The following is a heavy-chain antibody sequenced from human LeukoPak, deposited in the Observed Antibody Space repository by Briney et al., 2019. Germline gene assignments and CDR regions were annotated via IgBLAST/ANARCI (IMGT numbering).Heavy chain of an antibody. CDR3: ARELVSLGTGYFDL. CDR1: GFTFGTYG. CDR2: ITGSSTWT. D-gene: IGHD1-7*01. Sequence: GGSLRLSCEASGFTFGTYGMTWVRQSPGKGLEWVSGITGSSTWTYYADSVRGRFTISRDNARNTLHLQMNNLTADDTAIYYCARELVSLGTGYFDLWGRGTLVTVSS. V-gene: IGHV3-23*01. J-gene: IGHJ2*01.